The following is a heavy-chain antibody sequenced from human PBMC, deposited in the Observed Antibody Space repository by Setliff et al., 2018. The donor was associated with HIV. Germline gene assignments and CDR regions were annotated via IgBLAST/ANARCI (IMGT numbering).Heavy chain of an antibody. CDR2: IYTSGST. CDR3: ARDRELARHYYYGMDV. J-gene: IGHJ6*02. D-gene: IGHD6-6*01. CDR1: GGSISSGSYY. Sequence: SETLFLTCTVSGGSISSGSYYWSWIRQPAGKGLEWIGRIYTSGSTNYNPSLKSRVTISVDTSKNQFSLKLSSVTAADTAVYYCARDRELARHYYYGMDVWGQGTTVTVSS. V-gene: IGHV4-61*02.